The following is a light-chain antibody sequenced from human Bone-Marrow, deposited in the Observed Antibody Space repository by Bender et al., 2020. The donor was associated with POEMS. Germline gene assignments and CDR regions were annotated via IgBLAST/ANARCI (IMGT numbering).Light chain of an antibody. J-gene: IGLJ3*02. V-gene: IGLV2-23*01. Sequence: QPALTQPASVSGSPGQSITISCTGTSSDVGRYNLVSWYQQHPGKAPKLMIYEASQRPSGVSNRFSGSKSGNTASLTISGLQAEDEADYYCCSFEVSSTLMFGGGTKLTVL. CDR1: SSDVGRYNL. CDR2: EAS. CDR3: CSFEVSSTLM.